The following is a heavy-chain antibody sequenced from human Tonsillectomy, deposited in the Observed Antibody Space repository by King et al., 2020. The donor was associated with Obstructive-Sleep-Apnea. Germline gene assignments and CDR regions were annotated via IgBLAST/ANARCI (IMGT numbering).Heavy chain of an antibody. V-gene: IGHV3-21*01. J-gene: IGHJ4*02. CDR1: GITFSSYT. CDR2: ISSSSSLF. CDR3: ATDPEDSNAYYFDY. D-gene: IGHD2-8*01. Sequence: DVQLVESGGGLVKTGGSLRLSCAASGITFSSYTMNLVRQAPGKGLEWVASISSSSSLFYDGDSVKGRFTISRDNAKAAVYLQMNSLRAEDTAIYFCATDPEDSNAYYFDYWGQGTLVTVSS.